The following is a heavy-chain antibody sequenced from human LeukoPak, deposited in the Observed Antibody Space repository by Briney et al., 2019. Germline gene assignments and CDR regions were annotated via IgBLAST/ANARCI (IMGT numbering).Heavy chain of an antibody. CDR2: INPNSGGT. Sequence: ASVKVSCKASGYTFTGYYMHWVRQAPGQGLEWMGRINPNSGGTNYAQKFRGRVTMTRDTSISTAYMELSRLRSDDTAVYYCAPGLWGDDCSGGSCYSDDAFDIWGQGTMVTVSS. D-gene: IGHD2-15*01. CDR1: GYTFTGYY. J-gene: IGHJ3*02. CDR3: APGLWGDDCSGGSCYSDDAFDI. V-gene: IGHV1-2*06.